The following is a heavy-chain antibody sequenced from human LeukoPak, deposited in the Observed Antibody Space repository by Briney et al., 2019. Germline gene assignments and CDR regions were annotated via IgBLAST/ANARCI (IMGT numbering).Heavy chain of an antibody. CDR2: TCYRSKWYN. V-gene: IGHV6-1*01. CDR1: GDSVSSNSAA. J-gene: IGHJ4*02. CDR3: ARARLESGSYYVHY. Sequence: SQTLSLTCAFSGDSVSSNSAAWNWIRQSPSRGLEWLGRTCYRSKWYNDYAVSVKSRITINPDTSKNQFSLQLNSVTPEDTAVYYCARARLESGSYYVHYWGQGTLVTVSS. D-gene: IGHD1-26*01.